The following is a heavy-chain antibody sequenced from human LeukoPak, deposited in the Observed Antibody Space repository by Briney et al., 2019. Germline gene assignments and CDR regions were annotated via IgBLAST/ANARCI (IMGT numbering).Heavy chain of an antibody. CDR1: GYTFTSYD. D-gene: IGHD1-26*01. V-gene: IGHV1-8*03. CDR2: MNPNSGNT. Sequence: ASVKVSCKASGYTFTSYDINWVRQATGQGLEWMGWMNPNSGNTGYAQKFQGRVTITRNTSMSTAYMELSSLRSEDTAVYYCARAGYRYSGSYDIWGQGTMVTVSS. J-gene: IGHJ3*02. CDR3: ARAGYRYSGSYDI.